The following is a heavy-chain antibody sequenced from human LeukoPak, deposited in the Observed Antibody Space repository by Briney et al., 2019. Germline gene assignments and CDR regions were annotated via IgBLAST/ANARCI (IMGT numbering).Heavy chain of an antibody. D-gene: IGHD4/OR15-4a*01. CDR3: ARGRANGRFDY. CDR1: GFTFDNYG. Sequence: GGSLRLSCAASGFTFDNYGMSWVRQAPGKGLEWVSGISSSSSYIYYADSVKGRFTISRDNAKNSLYLQMNSLRAEDTAVYYCARGRANGRFDYWGQGTLVTVSS. V-gene: IGHV3-21*01. J-gene: IGHJ4*02. CDR2: ISSSSSYI.